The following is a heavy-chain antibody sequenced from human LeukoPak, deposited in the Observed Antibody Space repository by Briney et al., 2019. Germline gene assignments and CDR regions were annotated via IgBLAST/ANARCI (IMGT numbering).Heavy chain of an antibody. CDR1: GFTVTNNY. CDR2: ISSSGSTI. V-gene: IGHV3-11*01. J-gene: IGHJ4*02. Sequence: GGSLRLSCAASGFTVTNNYMSWVRQAPGKGLEWVSYISSSGSTIYYADSVKGRFTISRDNAKNSLYLQMNSLRAEDTALYYCARGGDHYYDSSGYYGLPYFDYWGQGTLVTVSS. D-gene: IGHD3-22*01. CDR3: ARGGDHYYDSSGYYGLPYFDY.